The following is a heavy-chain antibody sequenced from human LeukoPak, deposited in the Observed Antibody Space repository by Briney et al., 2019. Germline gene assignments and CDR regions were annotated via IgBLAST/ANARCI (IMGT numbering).Heavy chain of an antibody. J-gene: IGHJ3*02. D-gene: IGHD3-10*01. V-gene: IGHV1-2*02. CDR1: GYTFTGYY. CDR2: INPNSGGT. CDR3: ARGGHRLVHYGSGSYYIDAFDI. Sequence: ASVKVSCKASGYTFTGYYMHWVRQAPGQGLEWMGWINPNSGGTNYAQKFQGRVTMTRNTSISTAYMELSSLRSEDTAVYYCARGGHRLVHYGSGSYYIDAFDIWGQGTMVTVSS.